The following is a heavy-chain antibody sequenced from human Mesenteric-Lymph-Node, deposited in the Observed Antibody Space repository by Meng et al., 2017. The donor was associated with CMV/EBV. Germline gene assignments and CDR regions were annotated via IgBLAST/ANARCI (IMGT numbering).Heavy chain of an antibody. CDR2: IAPSLGIR. V-gene: IGHV1-69*02. CDR1: GGTFSSIT. CDR3: ARGKGFGDDRYRGSNWFDP. J-gene: IGHJ5*02. D-gene: IGHD2-21*02. Sequence: SVKVSCKASGGTFSSITITWLRQAPGQGLEWVGRIAPSLGIRNYAQKFEGRLTMTADRSTTTAYMELSSLRSDDTAVYYCARGKGFGDDRYRGSNWFDPWGQGSLVTVSS.